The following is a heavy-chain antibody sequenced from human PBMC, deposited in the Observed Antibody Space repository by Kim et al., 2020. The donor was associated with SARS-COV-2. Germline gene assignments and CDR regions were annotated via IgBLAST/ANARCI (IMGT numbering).Heavy chain of an antibody. Sequence: ASVKVSCKASGYTFTSYGINWVRQAPGHGLEWMGGISTICGTVHFAEKFQGRLTMTTDASTTTGYMELSSLTSDDTAVYYCARGEYGNTLWPSEY. J-gene: IGHJ1*01. V-gene: IGHV1-18*01. CDR1: GYTFTSYG. CDR3: ARGEYGNTLWPSEY. D-gene: IGHD3-16*01. CDR2: ISTICGTV.